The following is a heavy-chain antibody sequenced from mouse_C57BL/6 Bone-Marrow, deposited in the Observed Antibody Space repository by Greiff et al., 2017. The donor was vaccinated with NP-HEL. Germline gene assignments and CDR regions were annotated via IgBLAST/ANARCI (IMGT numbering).Heavy chain of an antibody. V-gene: IGHV2-2*01. CDR3: ARNTLYYYGSRYWYFDV. CDR2: IWSGGST. D-gene: IGHD1-1*01. J-gene: IGHJ1*03. CDR1: GFSLTSYG. Sequence: VHLVESGPGLVQPSQSLSITCTVSGFSLTSYGVHWVRQSPGKGLEWLGVIWSGGSTDYNAAFISRLSISKDNSKSQVFFKMNSLQADDTAIYYCARNTLYYYGSRYWYFDVWGTGTTVTVSS.